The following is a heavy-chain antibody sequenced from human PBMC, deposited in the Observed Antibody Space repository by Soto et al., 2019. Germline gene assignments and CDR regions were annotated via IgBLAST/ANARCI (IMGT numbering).Heavy chain of an antibody. J-gene: IGHJ6*02. CDR2: VSPIGTP. CDR1: GDSVSGGYY. V-gene: IGHV4-31*03. Sequence: QVQLQESGPGLVKPSQTLSLTCTVSGDSVSGGYYWSWVRQRPRKGLEWLGYVSPIGTPYYSPSLTXXGSISIDTSKNQLALEVRSVTAADTAVYYCARDRGSYGMDVWGQGTTVTVSS. CDR3: ARDRGSYGMDV.